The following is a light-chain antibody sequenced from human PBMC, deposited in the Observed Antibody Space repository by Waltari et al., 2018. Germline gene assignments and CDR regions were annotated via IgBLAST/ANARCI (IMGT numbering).Light chain of an antibody. Sequence: QSALTQPPSASGSPGQSVTISCSGTDSDVGAYDFVPWYQQHPGKAPHLIIYEVSNRPSGISNRFSASKSGNTASLTISGLQAEDEADYYCSSYTTSSAPGVFGTGTRVTVL. J-gene: IGLJ1*01. CDR1: DSDVGAYDF. V-gene: IGLV2-14*01. CDR3: SSYTTSSAPGV. CDR2: EVS.